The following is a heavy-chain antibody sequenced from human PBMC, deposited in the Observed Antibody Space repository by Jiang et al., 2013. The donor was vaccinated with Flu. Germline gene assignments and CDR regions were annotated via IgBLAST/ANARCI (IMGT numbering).Heavy chain of an antibody. Sequence: GAEVKKPGASVKVSCKASGYTFTSYGISWVRQAPGQGLEWMGWISPYDGNTDYGQNLQGRVSMTTDTSTRTAYMELTSLRSDDTAVYYCVRELSGVANPYWGQGTLVTVSS. CDR1: GYTFTSYG. CDR3: VRELSGVANPY. CDR2: ISPYDGNT. D-gene: IGHD5-12*01. V-gene: IGHV1-18*01. J-gene: IGHJ4*02.